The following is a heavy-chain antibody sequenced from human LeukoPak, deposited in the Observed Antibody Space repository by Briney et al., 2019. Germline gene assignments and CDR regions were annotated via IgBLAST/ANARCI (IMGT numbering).Heavy chain of an antibody. CDR2: IYSDGST. CDR1: GTSISSGRYY. Sequence: PSATLSLTCTLSGTSISSGRYYWGWVRQPPEKGLSWIGSIYSDGSTYYNPSLKSRVTISLDTSKNQFSLKLNSMTAADTAIYYCTRHTPSFDYWGQGTLVTVSS. V-gene: IGHV4-39*01. CDR3: TRHTPSFDY. J-gene: IGHJ4*02.